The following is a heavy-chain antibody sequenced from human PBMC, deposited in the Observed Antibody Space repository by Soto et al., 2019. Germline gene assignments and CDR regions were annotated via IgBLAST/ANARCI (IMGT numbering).Heavy chain of an antibody. CDR3: ARSGGGFSSGWYEFNWFDP. D-gene: IGHD6-19*01. CDR2: IHNSGST. CDR1: GGSISSGGHY. Sequence: ASETLSLTCTVSGGSISSGGHYWAWIRQHPGEGLEWIGFIHNSGSTLYNPSLKSRVSISVDTSKNQFSLKVNSVTVADTAVYFCARSGGGFSSGWYEFNWFDPWGQGTLVTVSS. J-gene: IGHJ5*02. V-gene: IGHV4-31*03.